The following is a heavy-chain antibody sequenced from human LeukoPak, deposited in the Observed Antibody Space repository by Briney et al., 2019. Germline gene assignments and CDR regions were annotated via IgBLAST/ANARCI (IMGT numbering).Heavy chain of an antibody. CDR1: GDSISSYY. Sequence: PSETLSLTCTVSGDSISSYYWSWIRQPPGKGLEWIGYIYYSGSTNYNPSLKSRVTISVDTSKNQLSLKLSSVTVADTAVYYCAGGQWLVWGVYWGQGTLVTVSS. D-gene: IGHD6-19*01. CDR2: IYYSGST. V-gene: IGHV4-59*12. J-gene: IGHJ4*02. CDR3: AGGQWLVWGVY.